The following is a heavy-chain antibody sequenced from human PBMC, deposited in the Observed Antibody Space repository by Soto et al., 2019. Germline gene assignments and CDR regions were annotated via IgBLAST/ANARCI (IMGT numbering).Heavy chain of an antibody. V-gene: IGHV3-23*01. J-gene: IGHJ4*02. D-gene: IGHD2-15*01. CDR3: AKVEFDCSGGSCYDLNY. Sequence: GGSLRLSCAASGFTFSSYAMSWVRQAPGKGLEWVSAISGSGGSTYYADSVKGRFTISRDNSKNTLYLQMNSLRAEDTAVYYCAKVEFDCSGGSCYDLNYWGQGPLVTVAS. CDR1: GFTFSSYA. CDR2: ISGSGGST.